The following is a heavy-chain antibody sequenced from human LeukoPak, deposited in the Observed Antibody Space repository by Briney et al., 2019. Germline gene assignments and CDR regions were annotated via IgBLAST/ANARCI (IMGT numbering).Heavy chain of an antibody. J-gene: IGHJ4*02. Sequence: AGGSLRLSCAASGFTFSSYAMSWLRQAPGKGLEWVSAISGSGGSTYYVDSVKGRFTISRDNSKNTLYLQMNSLRAEDTAVYYCAKIMFSGYYFDYWGQGTLVTVSS. CDR3: AKIMFSGYYFDY. CDR2: ISGSGGST. CDR1: GFTFSSYA. V-gene: IGHV3-23*01. D-gene: IGHD3/OR15-3a*01.